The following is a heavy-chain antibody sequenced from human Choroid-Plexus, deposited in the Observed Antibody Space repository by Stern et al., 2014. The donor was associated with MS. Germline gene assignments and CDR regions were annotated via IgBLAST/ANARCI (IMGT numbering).Heavy chain of an antibody. Sequence: QVQLGQSGGGVVQPGRPLRLSCVASGFTFGSCAMHWVRQAPGKGLEWVAGVSYDGSNKYYADSVKGRFTISRDNSQKTLYMQMSSLRPEDTAVYYCAKDRQYLTYFFDHWGQGSLVTVSS. V-gene: IGHV3-30*18. CDR2: VSYDGSNK. CDR3: AKDRQYLTYFFDH. J-gene: IGHJ5*02. CDR1: GFTFGSCA. D-gene: IGHD2/OR15-2a*01.